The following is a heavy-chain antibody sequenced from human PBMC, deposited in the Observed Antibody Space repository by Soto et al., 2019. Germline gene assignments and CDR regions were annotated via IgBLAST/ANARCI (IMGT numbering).Heavy chain of an antibody. D-gene: IGHD1-26*01. Sequence: QVQLVQSGAEVKKPGASVKVSCKASGYTFASYTLHWVRQAPGQRFEWLGWISAGNGNTKSSQKFQDRVTFDRNTSASTVSMELNILRSEDTAIYYCASVSMAPHSGIFDYDYWGQGSRLTVS. CDR3: ASVSMAPHSGIFDYDY. V-gene: IGHV1-3*01. CDR1: GYTFASYT. CDR2: ISAGNGNT. J-gene: IGHJ4*02.